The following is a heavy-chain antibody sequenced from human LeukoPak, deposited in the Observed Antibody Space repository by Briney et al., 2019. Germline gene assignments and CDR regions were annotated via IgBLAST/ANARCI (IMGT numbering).Heavy chain of an antibody. J-gene: IGHJ6*03. D-gene: IGHD2-2*01. Sequence: GASVRVSCKASGSTFSSYAISWVRQAPGQGLEWMGGIIPIFGTANYAQKFQGRVTITADESTSTAYMELSSLRSEDTAVYYCARVKARDCSSTSCYQYYYYYMDVWGKGTTVTVSS. CDR3: ARVKARDCSSTSCYQYYYYYMDV. CDR2: IIPIFGTA. V-gene: IGHV1-69*13. CDR1: GSTFSSYA.